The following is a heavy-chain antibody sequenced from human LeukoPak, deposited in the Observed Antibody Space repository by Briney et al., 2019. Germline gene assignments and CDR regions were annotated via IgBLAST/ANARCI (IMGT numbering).Heavy chain of an antibody. CDR3: ARRREMATLVYAFDI. D-gene: IGHD5-24*01. J-gene: IGHJ3*02. V-gene: IGHV2-5*01. CDR2: IYWNDDK. Sequence: SGPTLVKPTQTLTLTCTFSGFSLSTTGVGVGWIRQPPGKALEWLALIYWNDDKRYSPSLKSRLTITKDTSKNQVVLTMTNMDPVDTATYYCARRREMATLVYAFDIWGQGTMVAVSS. CDR1: GFSLSTTGVG.